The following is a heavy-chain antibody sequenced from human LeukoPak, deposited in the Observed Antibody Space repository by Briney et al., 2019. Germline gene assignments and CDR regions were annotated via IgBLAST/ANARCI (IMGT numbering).Heavy chain of an antibody. CDR3: AMFPRDGYNYFLDY. J-gene: IGHJ4*02. CDR1: GFTFSSYA. D-gene: IGHD5-24*01. Sequence: PGGSLRLSCAASGFTFSSYAMSWVRQAPGKGLEWVSAISGSGGSTYYADSVKGRFTISRDNSKNTLYLQMNSLRAEDTAVYYCAMFPRDGYNYFLDYWGQGTLVTASS. CDR2: ISGSGGST. V-gene: IGHV3-23*01.